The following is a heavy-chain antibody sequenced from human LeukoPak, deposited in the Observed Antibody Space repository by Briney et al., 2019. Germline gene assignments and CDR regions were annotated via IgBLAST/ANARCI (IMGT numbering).Heavy chain of an antibody. Sequence: ASVKISCKAAGYNYNTYSIAWVRQAPGEGLEWMGWISAYNGNTNYAQNFQDRVTMTIDTSTSTGYMELRSLASDDTAVYYCASRQLERQAHYYMDVWGKGTTVFVSS. CDR2: ISAYNGNT. V-gene: IGHV1-18*01. J-gene: IGHJ6*03. D-gene: IGHD1-1*01. CDR3: ASRQLERQAHYYMDV. CDR1: GYNYNTYS.